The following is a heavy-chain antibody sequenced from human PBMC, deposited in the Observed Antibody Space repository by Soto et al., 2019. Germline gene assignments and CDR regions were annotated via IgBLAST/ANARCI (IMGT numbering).Heavy chain of an antibody. Sequence: ASVKVSCKVSGYTLTELSMHWVRQAPGKGLEWMGGFDPEDGETIYAQKFQDRVTMTEDTSTDTAYMELSSLRSEDTAVYYCATGPRIAARPTSYYYMDVWGKGTTVTVSS. CDR2: FDPEDGET. CDR1: GYTLTELS. CDR3: ATGPRIAARPTSYYYMDV. J-gene: IGHJ6*03. V-gene: IGHV1-24*01. D-gene: IGHD6-6*01.